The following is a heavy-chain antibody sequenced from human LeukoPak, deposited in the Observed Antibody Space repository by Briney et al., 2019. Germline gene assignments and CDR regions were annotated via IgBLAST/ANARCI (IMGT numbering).Heavy chain of an antibody. V-gene: IGHV3-11*04. D-gene: IGHD3-3*01. J-gene: IGHJ4*02. CDR1: GFTFSDHY. Sequence: PGGSLRLSCAASGFTFSDHYMGWIRQAPGEGLEWVSYIGTAYSAVYADSVKGRFTISRDNAKNSLSLQMNSLRAEDSAVYYCARTGFWNGYSFDSWAQGTLVTVSS. CDR2: IGTAYSAV. CDR3: ARTGFWNGYSFDS.